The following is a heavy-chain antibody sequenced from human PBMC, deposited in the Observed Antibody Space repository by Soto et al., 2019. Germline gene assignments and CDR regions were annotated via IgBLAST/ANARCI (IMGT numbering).Heavy chain of an antibody. CDR2: IRSKAYGGTT. CDR3: TPFLDTDMVALFGY. D-gene: IGHD5-18*01. Sequence: PGGCLRLACTAGVLTFGGCRMSWFRHAPGKGLDLAGFIRSKAYGGTTEYAASVKGRFTISRDDSKSIAYLQMNSLKTEATAVHYCTPFLDTDMVALFGYWGQGTMVTVSS. V-gene: IGHV3-49*03. J-gene: IGHJ4*02. CDR1: VLTFGGCR.